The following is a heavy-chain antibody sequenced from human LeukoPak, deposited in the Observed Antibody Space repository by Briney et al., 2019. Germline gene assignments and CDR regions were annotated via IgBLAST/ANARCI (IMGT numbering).Heavy chain of an antibody. CDR1: GFTFSSYE. J-gene: IGHJ4*02. D-gene: IGHD6-13*01. CDR2: INSGAATI. CDR3: ARVGVLSSSWLLY. Sequence: GGSLRLSCAASGFTFSSYEMNWVRQAPGKGLEWVSSINSGAATIYYADSVKGRFTISRDNAKNSLYLQMNSLRAEDTALYYCARVGVLSSSWLLYWGQGSLVTVSS. V-gene: IGHV3-48*03.